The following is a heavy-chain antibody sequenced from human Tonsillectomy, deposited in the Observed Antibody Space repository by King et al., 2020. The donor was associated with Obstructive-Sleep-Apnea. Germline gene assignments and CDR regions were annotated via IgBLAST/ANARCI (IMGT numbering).Heavy chain of an antibody. J-gene: IGHJ5*02. V-gene: IGHV3-30*18. CDR3: AKDGGERVMVPNWFGP. D-gene: IGHD3-16*01. CDR2: ISYDGSDE. Sequence: VQLVESGGGVVQPGRYLRLSCVASGFTFSTYGMHWVRQAPGKGLEWVAVISYDGSDEYYADSVKGRFTISRDNSKNTLYLEMNSLRDEDTAVYYCAKDGGERVMVPNWFGPWGQGTLVTVSS. CDR1: GFTFSTYG.